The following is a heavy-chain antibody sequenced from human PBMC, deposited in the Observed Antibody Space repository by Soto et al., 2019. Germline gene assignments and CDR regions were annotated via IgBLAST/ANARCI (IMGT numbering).Heavy chain of an antibody. V-gene: IGHV4-39*01. J-gene: IGHJ5*02. Sequence: PSETLSLTCTVSGGSISSSSYYWGWIRQPPGKGLEWIGSIYYSGSTYYNPSLKSRITINPDTSKNQFSLLLNSVTPEDTAVYYCARVSFDHFVHWFDPWGQGTLVTVSS. CDR2: IYYSGST. D-gene: IGHD3-9*01. CDR1: GGSISSSSYY. CDR3: ARVSFDHFVHWFDP.